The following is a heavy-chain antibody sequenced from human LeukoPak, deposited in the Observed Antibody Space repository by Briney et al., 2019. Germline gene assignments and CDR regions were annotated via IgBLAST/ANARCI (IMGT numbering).Heavy chain of an antibody. CDR2: IKSNTD. Sequence: GGSLRLSCAASGFTFSNAWLSWVRQVPGKGLEWVGRIKSNTDDYAEPVKGRFTISRDDSKNTLYLQMNSLKTDDTAVYYCTTHFTWAGGFDYWGQGTLVTVSS. J-gene: IGHJ4*02. D-gene: IGHD3-3*02. CDR3: TTHFTWAGGFDY. V-gene: IGHV3-15*01. CDR1: GFTFSNAW.